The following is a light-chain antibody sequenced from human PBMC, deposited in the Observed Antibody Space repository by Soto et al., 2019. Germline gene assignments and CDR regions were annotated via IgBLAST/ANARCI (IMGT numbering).Light chain of an antibody. CDR2: DAS. CDR3: QQRSNRLLT. J-gene: IGKJ4*01. Sequence: EIVLTQSPATLSLSPGERATLSCRASQSVRSYLAWYQQKPGQAPRLLIYDASNRATGIPARFSGSGSGTDFTLTISSLEPEDFAVYYCQQRSNRLLTFGGGTKVDIK. V-gene: IGKV3-11*01. CDR1: QSVRSY.